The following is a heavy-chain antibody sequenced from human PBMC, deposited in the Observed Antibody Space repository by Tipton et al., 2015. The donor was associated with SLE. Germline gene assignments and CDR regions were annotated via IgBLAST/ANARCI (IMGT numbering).Heavy chain of an antibody. CDR3: ASASWNYGFFDY. D-gene: IGHD1-7*01. CDR2: IHDRRAT. J-gene: IGHJ4*02. Sequence: TLSLTCTVSGGSIRSGDYYWCWIRPHPGKGLEWIGYIHDRRATFYNPSLRSRSAISVDTSQNQFSLRLTSATAADTAIYYCASASWNYGFFDYWGQGTLVTVSS. V-gene: IGHV4-31*03. CDR1: GGSIRSGDYY.